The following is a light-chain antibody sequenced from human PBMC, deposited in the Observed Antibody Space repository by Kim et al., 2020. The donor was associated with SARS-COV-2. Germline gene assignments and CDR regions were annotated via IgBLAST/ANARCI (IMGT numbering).Light chain of an antibody. Sequence: SVTLYCTGSSSDGGAYDYVSWFQQHPGKAPKLLIYDVTSRPSGISNRFSGSKSGNTASLTISGLQAEDEANYYCLSYTATRTLVFGGGTQLTVL. CDR2: DVT. V-gene: IGLV2-14*03. J-gene: IGLJ2*01. CDR1: SSDGGAYDY. CDR3: LSYTATRTLV.